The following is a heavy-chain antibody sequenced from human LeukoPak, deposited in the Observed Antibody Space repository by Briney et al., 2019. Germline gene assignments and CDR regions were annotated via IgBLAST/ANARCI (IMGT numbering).Heavy chain of an antibody. CDR3: ARVSVPGGTRLFDY. D-gene: IGHD2-2*01. Sequence: PSETLSLTCTVSGYSICSGYYWGWIRQPPGKGLEWIGSIHYSARIYYNPSLKSRLTISPDTSKNQFSLKLTSMTAADTAVYYCARVSVPGGTRLFDYWGQGTLVTVSS. V-gene: IGHV4-38-2*02. J-gene: IGHJ4*02. CDR1: GYSICSGYY. CDR2: IHYSARI.